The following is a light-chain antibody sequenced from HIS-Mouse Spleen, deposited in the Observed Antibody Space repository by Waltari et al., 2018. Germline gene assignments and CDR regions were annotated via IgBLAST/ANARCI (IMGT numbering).Light chain of an antibody. Sequence: QSALTQPRSVSGSPGQSVTISCTGTSRSVGGSNYVSWYHQHPGNAPKLIIYDVSKRPSGVPDRFSGSKSGNTASLTISGLQAEDEADYYCCSYAGSYTLVFGGGTKLTVL. CDR2: DVS. CDR3: CSYAGSYTLV. V-gene: IGLV2-11*01. CDR1: SRSVGGSNY. J-gene: IGLJ2*01.